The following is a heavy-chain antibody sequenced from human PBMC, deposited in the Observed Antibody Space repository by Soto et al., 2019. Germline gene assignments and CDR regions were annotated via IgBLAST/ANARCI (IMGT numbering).Heavy chain of an antibody. CDR2: VYPGDSDT. CDR1: GYSFTSYW. CDR3: ARLSGKPIPSYYYGMDV. D-gene: IGHD5-12*01. J-gene: IGHJ6*02. Sequence: GESLKISCKGSGYSFTSYWIGWVRQMPGKGLEWMGIVYPGDSDTRYSPSFQGQVTISADKSISTAYLQWSSLKASDTAMYYCARLSGKPIPSYYYGMDVWGQGTTVTVSS. V-gene: IGHV5-51*01.